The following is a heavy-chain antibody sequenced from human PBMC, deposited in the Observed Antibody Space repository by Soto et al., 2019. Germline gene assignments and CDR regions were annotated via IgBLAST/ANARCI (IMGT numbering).Heavy chain of an antibody. CDR1: GGTFSSYA. CDR3: ASLNDIVVVVAAPYYFDY. J-gene: IGHJ4*02. D-gene: IGHD2-15*01. CDR2: IIPIFGTA. V-gene: IGHV1-69*13. Sequence: GASVKVSCKASGGTFSSYAISWVRQAPGQGLEWMGGIIPIFGTANYAQKFQGRVTITADESTSTAYMELSSLRSEDTAVYYCASLNDIVVVVAAPYYFDYWGQGTLVTVSS.